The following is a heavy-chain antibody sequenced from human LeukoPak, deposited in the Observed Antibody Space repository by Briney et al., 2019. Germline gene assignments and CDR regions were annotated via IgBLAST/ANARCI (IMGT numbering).Heavy chain of an antibody. V-gene: IGHV4-34*01. CDR2: INHSGST. CDR3: ARAATVDDAFDI. Sequence: PSETLSLTCAVYGGSFSGYYWSWIRQPPGKGLEWIGEINHSGSTDYNPSLKSRVTISVDRSKNQFSLKLSSVTAADTAVYYCARAATVDDAFDIWGQGTMVTVSS. J-gene: IGHJ3*02. D-gene: IGHD5-18*01. CDR1: GGSFSGYY.